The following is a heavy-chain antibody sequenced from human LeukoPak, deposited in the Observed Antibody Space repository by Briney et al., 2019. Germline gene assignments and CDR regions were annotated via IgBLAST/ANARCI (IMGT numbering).Heavy chain of an antibody. Sequence: SETLSLTCTVSGGSISNSSYYWSWIRQPPGKGLEWIGYIYYSGSTNYNPSLKSRVTISVDTSKNQFSLKLSSVTAADTAVYYCARSKDILTGYCFDYWGQGTLVTVSS. CDR2: IYYSGST. CDR3: ARSKDILTGYCFDY. V-gene: IGHV4-61*01. J-gene: IGHJ4*02. CDR1: GGSISNSSYY. D-gene: IGHD3-9*01.